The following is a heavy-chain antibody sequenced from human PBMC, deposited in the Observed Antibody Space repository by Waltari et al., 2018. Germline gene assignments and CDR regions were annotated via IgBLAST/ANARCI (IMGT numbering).Heavy chain of an antibody. Sequence: QLQESGPGLVKPSGTLSLSCAVSGDSVTSANWWSWVRQSPQRGLEWIGQVLSTGKTYYSPAFAIRVTMSLAASNNQVSLKVTSATAADTAVYYCARDRGRGLYLDVWGPGTLVTVSP. J-gene: IGHJ4*02. CDR1: GDSVTSANW. V-gene: IGHV4-4*02. D-gene: IGHD2-15*01. CDR2: VLSTGKT. CDR3: ARDRGRGLYLDV.